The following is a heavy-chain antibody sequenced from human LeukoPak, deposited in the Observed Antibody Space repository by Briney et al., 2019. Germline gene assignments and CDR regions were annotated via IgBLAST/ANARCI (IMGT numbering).Heavy chain of an antibody. CDR1: GFTFSSYA. V-gene: IGHV3-23*01. CDR3: AKDRVSPGFNLFDP. D-gene: IGHD2/OR15-2a*01. CDR2: INGRGDNT. J-gene: IGHJ5*02. Sequence: QPGGSLRLSCAASGFTFSSYAMNWVRQAPGKGLEWVSAINGRGDNTYYADSVKGRFTISRDNSKSTLFPQMNSLRAEDTAIYYCAKDRVSPGFNLFDPWGQGTLVTVSS.